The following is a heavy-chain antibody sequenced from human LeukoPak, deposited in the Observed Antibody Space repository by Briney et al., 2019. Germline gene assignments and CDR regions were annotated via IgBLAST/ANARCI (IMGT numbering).Heavy chain of an antibody. D-gene: IGHD5-18*01. CDR3: ARVGGYSYGPEYYGMDV. CDR2: INPSGGST. J-gene: IGHJ6*02. V-gene: IGHV1-46*01. Sequence: ASVKVSCKASGYTFTSYYMHWVRQAPGQGLEWMGIINPSGGSTSYAQKFQGRVTMTRDTPTSTVYMELSSLRSEDTAVYYCARVGGYSYGPEYYGMDVWGQGTTVAVSS. CDR1: GYTFTSYY.